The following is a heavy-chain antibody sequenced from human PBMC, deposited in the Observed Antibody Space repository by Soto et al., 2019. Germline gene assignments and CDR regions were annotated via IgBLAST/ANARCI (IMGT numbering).Heavy chain of an antibody. J-gene: IGHJ6*02. V-gene: IGHV4-59*01. CDR1: GGSIISYY. Sequence: LSLTFTVSGGSIISYYWSWIRQPPGKGLEWIGYIYYSGSTNYNPSLKSRVTISVDTSKNQFSLKLSSVTAADTAVYYCASQFLYCTNGVCGGMDVWGQGTTVTVSS. CDR3: ASQFLYCTNGVCGGMDV. D-gene: IGHD2-8*01. CDR2: IYYSGST.